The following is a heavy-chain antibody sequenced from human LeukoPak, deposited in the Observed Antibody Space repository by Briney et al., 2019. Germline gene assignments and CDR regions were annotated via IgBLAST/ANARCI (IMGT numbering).Heavy chain of an antibody. CDR2: INHSGST. D-gene: IGHD6-13*01. Sequence: SETLSLTCAVYGGSFSGYYWSWIRQPPGKGLEWIGEINHSGSTNFNPSLKSRVTISVDTSKNQFSLKLSSVTAADTAVYYCARDIAAAGALFDYWGLGTLVTVSS. V-gene: IGHV4-34*01. J-gene: IGHJ4*02. CDR1: GGSFSGYY. CDR3: ARDIAAAGALFDY.